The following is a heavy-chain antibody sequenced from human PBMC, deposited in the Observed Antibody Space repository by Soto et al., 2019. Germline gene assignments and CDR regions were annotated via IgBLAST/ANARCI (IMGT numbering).Heavy chain of an antibody. D-gene: IGHD5-18*01. Sequence: ASETQCLTCAVSGGSIRSGGCSWSWTRQPPGKGLEWIGYIYYSGTTSYNPSLNSRVTISIDTSKNQVSLKVNSVTAADTAVYYCARDHPHSYGVYYFDYWGQGTPVTVS. CDR3: ARDHPHSYGVYYFDY. V-gene: IGHV4-61*08. CDR2: IYYSGTT. CDR1: GGSIRSGGCS. J-gene: IGHJ4*02.